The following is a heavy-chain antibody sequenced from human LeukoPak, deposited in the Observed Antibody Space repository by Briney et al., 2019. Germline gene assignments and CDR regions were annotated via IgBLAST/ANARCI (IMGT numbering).Heavy chain of an antibody. Sequence: PSETLSLTCTVSGYSISSGYYWGWIRQPPGKGLEWIGSIYYSGSTYYNPSLKSRVTISVDTSKNQFSLKLSSVTAADTAVYYCARDEAADYYDSSGYYPFRYYFDYWGQGTLVTVSS. V-gene: IGHV4-38-2*02. J-gene: IGHJ4*02. CDR3: ARDEAADYYDSSGYYPFRYYFDY. CDR2: IYYSGST. CDR1: GYSISSGYY. D-gene: IGHD3-22*01.